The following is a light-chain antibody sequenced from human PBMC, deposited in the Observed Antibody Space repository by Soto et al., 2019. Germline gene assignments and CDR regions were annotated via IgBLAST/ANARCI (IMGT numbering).Light chain of an antibody. CDR1: QSVNSN. J-gene: IGKJ1*01. V-gene: IGKV3-15*01. Sequence: EMGMTQPPSTLSLSHGERATLSCRASQSVNSNVAWYQQKAGQAPRLLIYGSSSRATGIPARFSGSGSGTDFTLISSIQDPDVVAVYCCESYSFSMTFGQGTKVDI. CDR2: GSS. CDR3: ESYSFSMT.